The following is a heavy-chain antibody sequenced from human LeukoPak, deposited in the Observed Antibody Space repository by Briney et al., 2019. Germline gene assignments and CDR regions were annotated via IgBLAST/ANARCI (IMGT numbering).Heavy chain of an antibody. Sequence: KSSETLSLTCTVSGGSISSGGYYWSWIRQPPGKGLEWIEYIYHSGSTYYNPSLKSRVTISVDRSKNQFSLKLSSVTAADTAVYYCARDRLGGYYDSSGYPSFDYWGQGTLVTVSS. V-gene: IGHV4-30-2*01. CDR2: IYHSGST. D-gene: IGHD3-22*01. J-gene: IGHJ4*02. CDR1: GGSISSGGYY. CDR3: ARDRLGGYYDSSGYPSFDY.